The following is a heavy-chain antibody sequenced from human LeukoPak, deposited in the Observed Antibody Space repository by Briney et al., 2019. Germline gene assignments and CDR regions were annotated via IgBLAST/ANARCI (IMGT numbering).Heavy chain of an antibody. CDR3: ARGRRNGNNLYYFDY. D-gene: IGHD5-24*01. V-gene: IGHV3-23*01. CDR1: GFIFSTYA. J-gene: IGHJ4*02. Sequence: GGSLRLSCAASGFIFSTYAINWVRQAPGKGLEWVSGITSSADKTYYADSVRGRFTISRDNSKNTVFLQMNSLRAEDTAVYFCARGRRNGNNLYYFDYWGQETLLTVSS. CDR2: ITSSADKT.